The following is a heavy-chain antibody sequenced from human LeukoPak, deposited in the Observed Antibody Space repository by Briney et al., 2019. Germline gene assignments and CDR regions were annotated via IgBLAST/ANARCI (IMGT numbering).Heavy chain of an antibody. D-gene: IGHD2-2*01. CDR1: GYTLTELS. CDR3: ARCSSTNTYYYYGMDV. CDR2: INPSGGST. J-gene: IGHJ6*02. V-gene: IGHV1-46*01. Sequence: GASVKVSCKVSGYTLTELSMHWVRQAPGQGLEWMGIINPSGGSTSYAQKFQGRVTMTRDTSTSTVYMELSSLRSEDTAVYYCARCSSTNTYYYYGMDVWGQGTTVTVSS.